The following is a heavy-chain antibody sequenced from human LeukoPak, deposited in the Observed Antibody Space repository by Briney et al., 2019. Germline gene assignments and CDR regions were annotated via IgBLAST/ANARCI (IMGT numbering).Heavy chain of an antibody. Sequence: GGSLRLSCAASGFTVSSNYMSWVRQAPGKGLEWVSVIYSGGSIYYADSEKGRFTISRDNSKNTLYLQMNSLRAEDTAVYYCARGGFLEWLYGMDVWGQGTTVTVSS. CDR2: IYSGGSI. CDR3: ARGGFLEWLYGMDV. J-gene: IGHJ6*02. V-gene: IGHV3-66*02. CDR1: GFTVSSNY. D-gene: IGHD3-3*01.